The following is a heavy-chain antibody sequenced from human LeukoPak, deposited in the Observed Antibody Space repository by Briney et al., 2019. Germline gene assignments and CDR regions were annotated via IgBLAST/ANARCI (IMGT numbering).Heavy chain of an antibody. CDR3: ARRGRASSGWRY. Sequence: SETLSLTCTVSVHSITSGSYWGWIRQPPGKGLEWIGEINHSGSTNYNPSLKSRVTISVDTSKNQFSLKLSSVTAADTAVYYCARRGRASSGWRYWGQGTLVTVSS. V-gene: IGHV4-38-2*02. J-gene: IGHJ4*02. CDR1: VHSITSGSY. D-gene: IGHD6-19*01. CDR2: INHSGST.